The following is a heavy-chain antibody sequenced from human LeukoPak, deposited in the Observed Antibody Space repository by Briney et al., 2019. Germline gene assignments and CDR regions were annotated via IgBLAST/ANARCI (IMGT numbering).Heavy chain of an antibody. J-gene: IGHJ4*02. CDR2: MNPNSGNT. Sequence: VASVKVSCKASGYTFTSYDINWVRQATGQGLEWMGWMNPNSGNTGYAQKFQGRVTMTRNTSISTAYMVLSSLRSEDTAVYYCARGRVRCSSTSCYFGYWGQGTLVTVSS. D-gene: IGHD2-2*01. V-gene: IGHV1-8*01. CDR3: ARGRVRCSSTSCYFGY. CDR1: GYTFTSYD.